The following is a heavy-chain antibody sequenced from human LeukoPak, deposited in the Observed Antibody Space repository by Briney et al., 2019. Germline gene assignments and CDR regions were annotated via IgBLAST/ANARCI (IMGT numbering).Heavy chain of an antibody. CDR1: GHTFTGYY. CDR2: INPNSGGT. J-gene: IGHJ5*02. Sequence: ASVKVSCKASGHTFTGYYMHWVRQAPGQGLEWMGWINPNSGGTNYAQKFQGRVTMTRDTSISTAYMELSRLRSDDTAVYYCARNCSSTSCFSLDPWGQGTLVTVSS. CDR3: ARNCSSTSCFSLDP. D-gene: IGHD2-2*01. V-gene: IGHV1-2*02.